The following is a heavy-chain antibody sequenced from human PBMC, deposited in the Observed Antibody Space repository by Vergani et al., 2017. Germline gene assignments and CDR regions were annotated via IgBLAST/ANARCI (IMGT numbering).Heavy chain of an antibody. CDR2: INPNSGGT. D-gene: IGHD3-16*01. J-gene: IGHJ4*02. CDR3: AREGMMQSSFFRYYFDY. Sequence: QVQLVQSGAEVKKPGASVKVSCKASGYTFTGYYMHWVRQAPGQGLEWMGWINPNSGGTNYAQKFQGRVTMTRDTSISTAYMELSRLRSDDTAVYYCAREGMMQSSFFRYYFDYWGQGTLVTVSS. V-gene: IGHV1-2*02. CDR1: GYTFTGYY.